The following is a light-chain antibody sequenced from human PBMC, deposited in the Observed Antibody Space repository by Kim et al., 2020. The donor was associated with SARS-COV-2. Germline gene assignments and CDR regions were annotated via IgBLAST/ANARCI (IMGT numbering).Light chain of an antibody. CDR2: GAS. Sequence: ASVGDIDSLSRGARQDIIIYLGWCHRKQERAPKRLIYGASILQSGVPPRFSASGSRTEFTLSITSLQPEEFVTYFCLQHNTYPSTFVAGRRLGIK. V-gene: IGKV1-17*01. CDR3: LQHNTYPST. J-gene: IGKJ5*01. CDR1: QDIIIY.